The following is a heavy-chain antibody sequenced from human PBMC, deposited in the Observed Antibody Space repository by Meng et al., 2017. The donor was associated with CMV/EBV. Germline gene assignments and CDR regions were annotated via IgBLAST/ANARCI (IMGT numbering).Heavy chain of an antibody. CDR3: ARAPRTGLEWLLLSSRWFDP. CDR2: ISNDGNNK. Sequence: GGSLRLSCAASGFTFSSYGMHWVRQSPGKGLEWVAVISNDGNNKYYADSVKGRSTISRDNSKNTLYLQMNSLRAEDTAVYYCARAPRTGLEWLLLSSRWFDPWGQGTLVTVSS. J-gene: IGHJ5*02. V-gene: IGHV3-30*03. D-gene: IGHD3-3*01. CDR1: GFTFSSYG.